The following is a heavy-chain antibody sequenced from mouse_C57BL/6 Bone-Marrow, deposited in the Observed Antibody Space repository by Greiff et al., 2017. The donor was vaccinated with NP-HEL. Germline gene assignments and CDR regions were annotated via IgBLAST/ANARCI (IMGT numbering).Heavy chain of an antibody. Sequence: EVKLVESGGDLVKPGGSLTLSCAASGFTFTSYCMSWVRQTPDKRLEWVATISSGGSYTYYPDSVKGRFPISRDNAKNTLYLQMSSLKSEDTAVYDCAREGSENYYAMDYWGQGTSVTVSS. CDR1: GFTFTSYC. J-gene: IGHJ4*01. CDR3: AREGSENYYAMDY. CDR2: ISSGGSYT. V-gene: IGHV5-6*01.